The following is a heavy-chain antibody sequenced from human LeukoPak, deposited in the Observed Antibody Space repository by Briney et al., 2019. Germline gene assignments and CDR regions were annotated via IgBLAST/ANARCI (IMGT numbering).Heavy chain of an antibody. Sequence: GGSLRLSGAASGFTFSNYWMHWVRQAPGKGLVWVSRINSDGSSTSDADSVKGRFTISRDNAKNTLYLQMNSLRAEDTAVYLCARDSASSGWYRANAFNIWGQGTMVTVSS. CDR3: ARDSASSGWYRANAFNI. CDR2: INSDGSST. D-gene: IGHD6-19*01. CDR1: GFTFSNYW. J-gene: IGHJ3*02. V-gene: IGHV3-74*01.